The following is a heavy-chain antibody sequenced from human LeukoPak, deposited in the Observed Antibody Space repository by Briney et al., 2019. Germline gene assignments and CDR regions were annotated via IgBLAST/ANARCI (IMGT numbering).Heavy chain of an antibody. V-gene: IGHV3-23*01. Sequence: GGSLRLSCAASGFTFSSYAMSWVRQAPGKGLEWVSAISGSGGSTYYADSVKGRFTISRDNFKNTLYLQMNSLRAEDTAVYYCAKVPYDFWSGCSDYWGQGTLVTVSS. CDR2: ISGSGGST. J-gene: IGHJ4*02. CDR1: GFTFSSYA. D-gene: IGHD3-3*01. CDR3: AKVPYDFWSGCSDY.